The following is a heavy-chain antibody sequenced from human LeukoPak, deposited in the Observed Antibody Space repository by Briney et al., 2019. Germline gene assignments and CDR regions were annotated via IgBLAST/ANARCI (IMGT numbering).Heavy chain of an antibody. D-gene: IGHD5-12*01. J-gene: IGHJ4*02. CDR2: ISGSGGST. V-gene: IGHV3-23*01. CDR3: ARDRYSGYGGLFEY. CDR1: GFTFSSYA. Sequence: GGSLRLSCAASGFTFSSYAMSWVRQAPGKGRGWVSAISGSGGSTYSADSVQGRFTISRDNAKNTLYLQMNSLRAEETAVHYCARDRYSGYGGLFEYWGQGTLVTVSS.